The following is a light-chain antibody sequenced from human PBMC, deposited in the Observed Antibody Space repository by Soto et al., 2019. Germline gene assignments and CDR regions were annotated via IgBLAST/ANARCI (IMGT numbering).Light chain of an antibody. V-gene: IGLV2-11*01. CDR2: DAS. Sequence: QSALTQPRSVSGSPGQSVAISCTGSRSDVGGYKYVSWYQQFPGKAPKLIIYDASRRPSGVPDRFSGSKSGNTASLTISGLQAEDEGDYYCCSYGGGRTPLGFGGGTKVTVL. CDR3: CSYGGGRTPLG. CDR1: RSDVGGYKY. J-gene: IGLJ2*01.